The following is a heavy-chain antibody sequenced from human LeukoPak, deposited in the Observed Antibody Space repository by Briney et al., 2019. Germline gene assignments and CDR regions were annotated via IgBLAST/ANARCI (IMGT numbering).Heavy chain of an antibody. V-gene: IGHV3-11*01. CDR3: ARAQPDSSGYIDY. D-gene: IGHD3-22*01. Sequence: GGSLRLSCAASGFTFSGFAMSWIRQAPGKGLEWVSYISSSGSTIYYADSVKGRFTISRDNAKNSLYLQMNSLRAEDTAVYYCARAQPDSSGYIDYWGQGTLVTVSS. CDR1: GFTFSGFA. CDR2: ISSSGSTI. J-gene: IGHJ4*02.